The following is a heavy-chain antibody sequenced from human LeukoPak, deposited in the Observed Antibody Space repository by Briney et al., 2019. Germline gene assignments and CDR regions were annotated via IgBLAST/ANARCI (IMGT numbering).Heavy chain of an antibody. CDR1: GGSISSSSYY. Sequence: PSETLSLTCTVSGGSISSSSYYWGWIRQPPGKGLEWIGEINHSGSTNYNPSLKSRVTISVDTSKNQFSLKLSSVTAADTAVYYCARRMYYYGSGSYYNRGFDYWGQGTLVTVSS. CDR3: ARRMYYYGSGSYYNRGFDY. J-gene: IGHJ4*02. D-gene: IGHD3-10*01. V-gene: IGHV4-39*07. CDR2: INHSGST.